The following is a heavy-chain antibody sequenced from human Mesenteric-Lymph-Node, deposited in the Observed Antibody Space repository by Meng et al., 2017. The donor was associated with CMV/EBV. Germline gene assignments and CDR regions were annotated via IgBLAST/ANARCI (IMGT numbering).Heavy chain of an antibody. CDR3: ARGRLAAAGMGFDY. Sequence: ASVKVSCKTSGYVFSDYYIHWVREAPGQGLEWMGWINPDSGDTKYAPKFQGRVTITRNTSISTAYMELSSLRSEDTAVYYCARGRLAAAGMGFDYWGQGTLVTVSS. V-gene: IGHV1-8*03. CDR1: GYVFSDYY. D-gene: IGHD6-13*01. CDR2: INPDSGDT. J-gene: IGHJ4*02.